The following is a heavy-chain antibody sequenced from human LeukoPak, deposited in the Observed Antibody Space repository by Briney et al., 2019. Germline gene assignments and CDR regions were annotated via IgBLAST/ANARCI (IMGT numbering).Heavy chain of an antibody. V-gene: IGHV3-30*02. CDR3: AKDRSGWANYFDY. CDR1: GFTFSNYG. Sequence: GGSLRLSCTASGFTFSNYGIHWVRQAPGKGLEWVAFIRYDGSHKYYADSVRGRFTISRDNSKNTLYLQMNSLRAEDTAVYSCAKDRSGWANYFDYWGQGTLVTVSS. J-gene: IGHJ4*02. D-gene: IGHD6-19*01. CDR2: IRYDGSHK.